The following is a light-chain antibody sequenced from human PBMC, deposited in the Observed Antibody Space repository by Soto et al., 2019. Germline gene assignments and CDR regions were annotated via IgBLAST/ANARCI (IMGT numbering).Light chain of an antibody. CDR3: QHTFNSPPWT. J-gene: IGKJ1*01. CDR1: QNIDMY. Sequence: DIHMTQSPSSLSASVGDTVTITCRASQNIDMYLNWYQQKPGKAPRVLISGASNLQSGDPSRISGSGSGTDFTLTISSLQSEDFASYFCQHTFNSPPWTFGQGTKVEVK. CDR2: GAS. V-gene: IGKV1-39*01.